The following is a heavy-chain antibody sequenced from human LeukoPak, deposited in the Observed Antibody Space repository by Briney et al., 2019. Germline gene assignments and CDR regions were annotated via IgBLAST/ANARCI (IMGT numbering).Heavy chain of an antibody. J-gene: IGHJ4*02. D-gene: IGHD2-15*01. CDR1: GFTFSSYA. CDR2: ISGSGGST. CDR3: XKHXEXLPXRGYFDY. Sequence: GGSLRLSCAASGFTFSSYAMSWVRQAPGKGLEWVSAISGSGGSTYYADSVKGRFTISRDNSKNTLYLQMNSLRAEDTAVYYCXKHXEXLPXRGYFDYWGQGTLVTVXS. V-gene: IGHV3-23*01.